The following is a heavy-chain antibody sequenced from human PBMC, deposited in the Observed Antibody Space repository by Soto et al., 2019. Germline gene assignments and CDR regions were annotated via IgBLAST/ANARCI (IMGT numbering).Heavy chain of an antibody. Sequence: GSLRLSCAASGFTFSSYWMHWVRQAPGKGLVWVSRINSDGSSTSYADSVKGRFTISRDNAKNTLYLQMNSLRAEDTAVYYCAREGGDSGAFDIWGQGTMVTVSS. CDR1: GFTFSSYW. J-gene: IGHJ3*02. V-gene: IGHV3-74*01. CDR3: AREGGDSGAFDI. D-gene: IGHD2-21*02. CDR2: INSDGSST.